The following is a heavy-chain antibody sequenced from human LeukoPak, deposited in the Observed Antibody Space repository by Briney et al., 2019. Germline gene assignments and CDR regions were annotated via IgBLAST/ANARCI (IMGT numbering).Heavy chain of an antibody. V-gene: IGHV3-13*01. Sequence: GGSLRLSCAASGXXXXXXXXXXXRXAXXXXXEWLSAIGTAGDTYYPGSVKGRFTISRENAKNSLYLQMNSLRAGDTAVYYCARATDDAFDIWGQGTMVTVSS. CDR2: IGTAGDT. J-gene: IGHJ3*02. CDR3: ARATDDAFDI. D-gene: IGHD4-17*01. CDR1: GXXXXXXX.